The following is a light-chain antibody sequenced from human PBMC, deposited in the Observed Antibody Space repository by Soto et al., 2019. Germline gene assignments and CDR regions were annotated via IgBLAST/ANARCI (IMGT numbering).Light chain of an antibody. CDR2: GAS. CDR1: QSVSSNY. Sequence: EIVLTQSPGILSLSPGERATLSCRASQSVSSNYLAWYQHKPGQAPRLLIYGASSRATGIPDRFSGSGSGTDFTLTIGRLEPEDVAVYSCQHYYSFPYTFGQGTKLEIK. J-gene: IGKJ2*01. V-gene: IGKV3-20*01. CDR3: QHYYSFPYT.